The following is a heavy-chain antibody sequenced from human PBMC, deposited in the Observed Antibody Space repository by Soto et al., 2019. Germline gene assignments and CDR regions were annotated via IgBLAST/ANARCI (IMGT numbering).Heavy chain of an antibody. CDR3: AKEIYGGNSTYYYYYVMDV. V-gene: IGHV3-23*01. Sequence: QPGGSLRLSCAASGFTFSRYAMSWVRQAPGKGLEWVSAISGSGGSTYYADSVKGRFTISRDNSKNTLYLQMNSLRAEDTAVYYCAKEIYGGNSTYYYYYVMDVWGQGTTVTVSS. J-gene: IGHJ6*02. CDR1: GFTFSRYA. D-gene: IGHD4-17*01. CDR2: ISGSGGST.